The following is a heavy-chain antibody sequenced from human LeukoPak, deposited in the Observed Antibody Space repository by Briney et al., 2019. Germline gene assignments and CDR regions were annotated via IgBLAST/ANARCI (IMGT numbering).Heavy chain of an antibody. V-gene: IGHV5-51*01. D-gene: IGHD3-10*01. Sequence: GESLKISCQVSGYIFTHYWIGWVRQMPGKGLESMGIIYPADSDTTYSPSFQGQVTISADKSISTVYLQWSSLKDSDTAMYYCARQSRDGSKTRGYYFDYWGQGTLVTVSS. CDR2: IYPADSDT. CDR1: GYIFTHYW. J-gene: IGHJ4*02. CDR3: ARQSRDGSKTRGYYFDY.